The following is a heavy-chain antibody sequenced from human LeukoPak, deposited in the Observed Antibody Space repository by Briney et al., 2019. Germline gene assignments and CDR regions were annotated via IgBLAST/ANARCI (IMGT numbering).Heavy chain of an antibody. CDR1: GYTFTSYG. CDR2: ISAYNGNT. J-gene: IGHJ5*02. Sequence: ASVKVSCKASGYTFTSYGISWVRQAPGQGLEWMGWISAYNGNTNYAQKLQGRVTMATDTSTSTAYMELRSLRSDDTAVYYCAGDSFGYTYGYAGRNWFEPWGQGTLVTVSS. D-gene: IGHD5-18*01. V-gene: IGHV1-18*01. CDR3: AGDSFGYTYGYAGRNWFEP.